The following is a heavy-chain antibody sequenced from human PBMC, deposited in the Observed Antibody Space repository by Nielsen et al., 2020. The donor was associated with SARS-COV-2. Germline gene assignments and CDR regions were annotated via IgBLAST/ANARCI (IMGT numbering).Heavy chain of an antibody. Sequence: SVKVSCKTSGGTFRSYAINWVRQAPGQGLEWMGGIIPVSDITTYAQKFQGRVTMTAEDSTRTAYMELTSLRSDDTAVYYCARDGWGYSGYDFYYYGMDVWGQGTTVTVSS. V-gene: IGHV1-69*13. D-gene: IGHD5-12*01. CDR1: GGTFRSYA. CDR2: IIPVSDIT. CDR3: ARDGWGYSGYDFYYYGMDV. J-gene: IGHJ6*02.